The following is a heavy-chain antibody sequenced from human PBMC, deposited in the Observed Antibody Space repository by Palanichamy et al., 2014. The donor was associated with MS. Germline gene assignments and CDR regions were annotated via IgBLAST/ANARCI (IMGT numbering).Heavy chain of an antibody. J-gene: IGHJ3*01. V-gene: IGHV3-15*07. D-gene: IGHD4-11*01. Sequence: VDRITQIRNGGTTDYAAPVRGRFSISRDDSKNTVYLQMNNLAADDTAVYYCTTDWATVTSYVRAFDLWGRGTTVTVSS. CDR2: ITQIRNGGTT. CDR3: TTDWATVTSYVRAFDL.